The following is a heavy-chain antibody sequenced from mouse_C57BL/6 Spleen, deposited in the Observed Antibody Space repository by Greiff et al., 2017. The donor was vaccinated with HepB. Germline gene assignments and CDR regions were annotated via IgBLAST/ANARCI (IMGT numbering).Heavy chain of an antibody. CDR3: ARYYGSSYEDAMDY. J-gene: IGHJ4*01. CDR2: IDPKDGET. Sequence: EVQLVESGAELVKPGASVKLSCTASGFNIKDYYMHWVKQRTEQGLEWIGRIDPKDGETKYAPKFQGKATITADTSSNTAYLQLSSLTSEDTAVYYCARYYGSSYEDAMDYWGQGTSVTVSS. D-gene: IGHD1-1*01. CDR1: GFNIKDYY. V-gene: IGHV14-2*01.